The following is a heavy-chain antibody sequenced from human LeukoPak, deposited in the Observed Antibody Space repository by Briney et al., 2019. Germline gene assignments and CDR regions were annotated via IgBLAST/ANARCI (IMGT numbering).Heavy chain of an antibody. V-gene: IGHV3-21*01. D-gene: IGHD2-21*02. J-gene: IGHJ5*02. CDR3: ARVAYCAGDCHHMAS. Sequence: GGSLRLSCAASGFTFSRYSMNWVRQAPGKGLEWVSFISTSSSYIYYADSVKGRFTVSRDNAKNSLYLQMNSLRAEDTAVYYCARVAYCAGDCHHMASWGQGTLVTVSS. CDR2: ISTSSSYI. CDR1: GFTFSRYS.